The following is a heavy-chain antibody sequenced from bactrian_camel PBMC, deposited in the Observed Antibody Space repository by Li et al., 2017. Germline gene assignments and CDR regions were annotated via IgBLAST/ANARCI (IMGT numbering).Heavy chain of an antibody. CDR1: EYIFNNCG. J-gene: IGHJ4*01. D-gene: IGHD6*01. V-gene: IGHV3S53*01. CDR3: TVDRQFSGSWSAAEY. Sequence: HVQLVESGGGSVQAGGSLKLSCQGSEYIFNNCGMAWFRQAPGKEREMVARAAPSYRTIYSDSVKGRFFISRDNGRHMVHLQLNSLKTEDTAMYYCTVDRQFSGSWSAAEYWGQGTQVTVS. CDR2: AAPSYRT.